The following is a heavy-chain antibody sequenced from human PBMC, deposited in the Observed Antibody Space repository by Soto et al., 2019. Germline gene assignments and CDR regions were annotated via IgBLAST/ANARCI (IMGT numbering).Heavy chain of an antibody. Sequence: QVQLVESGGGVVQPGTSLTLSCSASGFIFSNYGMHWVRQAPGRGLEWVSIISYDGSRKHYLDSVKGRFTISRDNSKNTLDLQMNSLTAEDTAGYYCANDIHPGRDTYHYGADYWGQGTLVAVSS. J-gene: IGHJ4*02. V-gene: IGHV3-30*18. D-gene: IGHD5-12*01. CDR1: GFIFSNYG. CDR3: ANDIHPGRDTYHYGADY. CDR2: ISYDGSRK.